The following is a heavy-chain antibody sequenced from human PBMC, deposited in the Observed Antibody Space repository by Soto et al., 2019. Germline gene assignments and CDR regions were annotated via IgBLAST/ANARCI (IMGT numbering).Heavy chain of an antibody. V-gene: IGHV1-18*01. Sequence: ASVKVSCKASGYTFTSYGISWVRQAPGQGLEWMGWISAYNGNTNYAQKLQGRVTMTTDTSTSTAYMELRSLRSDDTAVYYCARVLSSILITFGGVIDFDYWGQGTLVTVSS. CDR3: ARVLSSILITFGGVIDFDY. D-gene: IGHD3-16*02. CDR1: GYTFTSYG. J-gene: IGHJ4*02. CDR2: ISAYNGNT.